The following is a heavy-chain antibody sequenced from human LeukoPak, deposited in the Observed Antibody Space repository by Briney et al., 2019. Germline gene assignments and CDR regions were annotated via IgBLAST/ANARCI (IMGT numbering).Heavy chain of an antibody. CDR2: IYSGGST. D-gene: IGHD3-3*01. CDR3: ARAQYYDFWSGYYFDY. V-gene: IGHV3-66*02. Sequence: PGGSLRLSCAASGFTVSSNYMSWVRQAPGKGLEWVSVIYSGGSTYYADSVKGRFTISRDNSKNTLYLQMNSLRAEDTAVYYCARAQYYDFWSGYYFDYWGQGTLVAASS. J-gene: IGHJ4*02. CDR1: GFTVSSNY.